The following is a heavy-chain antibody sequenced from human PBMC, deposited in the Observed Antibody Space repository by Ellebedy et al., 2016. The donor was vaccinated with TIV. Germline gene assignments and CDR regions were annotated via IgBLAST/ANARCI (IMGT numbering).Heavy chain of an antibody. CDR2: INPSGGRA. Sequence: ASVKVSCKASGYTFSSYGITWVRQAPGQGLEWMGIINPSGGRASYAQKFQGRVAMTRDTSTNTVYMELYSLTSEDTAMYYCARDSTDTANDYGDDEVDDNYDMDVWGQGTTVTVSS. V-gene: IGHV1-46*01. CDR1: GYTFSSYG. CDR3: ARDSTDTANDYGDDEVDDNYDMDV. J-gene: IGHJ6*02. D-gene: IGHD4-17*01.